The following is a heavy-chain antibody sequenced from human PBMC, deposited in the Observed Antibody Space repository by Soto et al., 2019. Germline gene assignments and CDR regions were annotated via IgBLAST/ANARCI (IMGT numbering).Heavy chain of an antibody. CDR1: GGTFSSYA. Sequence: SVKVSCKASGGTFSSYAISWVRQAPGQGLEWMGGIIPIFGTANYAQKFQGRVTITADESTSTAYMELSSLRSEDTAVYYCATPKGDYSSSYFDYWGQGTLVTVSS. V-gene: IGHV1-69*13. CDR2: IIPIFGTA. J-gene: IGHJ4*02. CDR3: ATPKGDYSSSYFDY. D-gene: IGHD6-6*01.